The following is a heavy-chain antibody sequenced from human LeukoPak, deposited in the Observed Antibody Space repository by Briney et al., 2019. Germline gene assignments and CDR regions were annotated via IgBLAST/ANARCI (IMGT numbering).Heavy chain of an antibody. CDR1: GGTFSSYA. J-gene: IGHJ5*02. CDR2: IIPILGIA. D-gene: IGHD5-24*01. Sequence: SVKVSCKASGGTFSSYAISWVRQAPGQGDEWMGRIIPILGIANYAQKFQGRVTITADKSTSTAYMELSSLRSEDTAVYYCARDGYNRGFDPWGQGTLVTVSS. V-gene: IGHV1-69*04. CDR3: ARDGYNRGFDP.